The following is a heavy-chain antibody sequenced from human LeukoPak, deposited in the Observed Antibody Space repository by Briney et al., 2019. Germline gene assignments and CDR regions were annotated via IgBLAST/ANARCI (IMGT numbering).Heavy chain of an antibody. CDR1: GFTFSNAW. Sequence: GGSLRLSCAASGFTFSNAWMNWVRQAPGKGLEWVSAISGSGDSTHYADSVKGRFTISRDNSKNTLYLQMNSLRAEDTALYYCAKDHDYYASGPIWGQGTMVTVSS. CDR2: ISGSGDST. V-gene: IGHV3-23*01. D-gene: IGHD3-10*01. J-gene: IGHJ3*02. CDR3: AKDHDYYASGPI.